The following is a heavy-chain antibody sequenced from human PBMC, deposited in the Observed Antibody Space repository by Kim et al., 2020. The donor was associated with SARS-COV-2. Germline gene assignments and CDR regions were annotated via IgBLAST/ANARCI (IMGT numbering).Heavy chain of an antibody. Sequence: GGSQRLSCAASGFTFSSYSMNWVRQAPGKGLEWVSYISSSSSTIYYADSVKGRFTISRDNAKNSLYLQMNSLRDEDTAVYYCARDPSRYSPTIAVDRFDYWGQGTLVTVSS. D-gene: IGHD6-19*01. CDR2: ISSSSSTI. V-gene: IGHV3-48*02. J-gene: IGHJ4*02. CDR1: GFTFSSYS. CDR3: ARDPSRYSPTIAVDRFDY.